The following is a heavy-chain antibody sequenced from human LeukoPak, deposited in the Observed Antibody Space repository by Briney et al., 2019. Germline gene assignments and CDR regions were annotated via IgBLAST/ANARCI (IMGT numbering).Heavy chain of an antibody. D-gene: IGHD1-14*01. CDR3: ARDPFAREPHYVWFDY. Sequence: GRSLRLSCAASGFTFSSYGMHWVRQAPGKGRTWVAVIWYDGSNKYYADSVKGRFTISRDNSKNTLYLQMNSLRAEDTAVYYCARDPFAREPHYVWFDYWGQGTLVTVSS. CDR1: GFTFSSYG. CDR2: IWYDGSNK. V-gene: IGHV3-33*01. J-gene: IGHJ4*02.